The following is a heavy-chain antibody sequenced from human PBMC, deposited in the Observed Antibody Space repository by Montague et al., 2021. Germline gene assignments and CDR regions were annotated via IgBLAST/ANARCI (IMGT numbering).Heavy chain of an antibody. CDR3: ARSWTLAGNGFDS. CDR2: IYPGDSDT. V-gene: IGHV5-51*01. Sequence: QSGAEVKKPGESLKISCKDSGSGFTNYWIGWVRQMPGKGLEWLGIIYPGDSDTRYSPSFQGQVTISADKSINIVYLQWSSLKASDTAMYYCARSWTLAGNGFDSWGQGTLVTVSS. CDR1: GSGFTNYW. J-gene: IGHJ4*02. D-gene: IGHD6-13*01.